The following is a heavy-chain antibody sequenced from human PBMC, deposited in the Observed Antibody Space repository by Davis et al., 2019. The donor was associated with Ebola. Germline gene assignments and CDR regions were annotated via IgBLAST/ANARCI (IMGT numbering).Heavy chain of an antibody. V-gene: IGHV4-4*02. D-gene: IGHD4-17*01. Sequence: PSETLSLTCAVSGGSISSSNWWSWVRQPPGKGLEWIGEIYHSGSTNYNPSLKSRVTISVDKSKNQFSLKLSSVTAADTAVYYCASIHYGDYRYYYGMDVWGQGTTVTVSS. J-gene: IGHJ6*02. CDR2: IYHSGST. CDR1: GGSISSSNW. CDR3: ASIHYGDYRYYYGMDV.